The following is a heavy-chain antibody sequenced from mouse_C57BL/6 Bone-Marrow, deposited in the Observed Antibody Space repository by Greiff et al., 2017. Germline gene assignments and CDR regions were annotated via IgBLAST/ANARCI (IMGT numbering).Heavy chain of an antibody. CDR3: ARWTYGKSY. CDR2: IYPSDSET. V-gene: IGHV1-61*01. Sequence: VQLQQPGAELVRPGSSVKLSCKASGYTFTSYWMDWVKQRPGQGLEWIGNIYPSDSETHYNQKFKDKATLTVDKSSSTAYMQLSSLTSEDSAVYYCARWTYGKSYWGPGTTLTVSS. D-gene: IGHD2-1*01. CDR1: GYTFTSYW. J-gene: IGHJ2*01.